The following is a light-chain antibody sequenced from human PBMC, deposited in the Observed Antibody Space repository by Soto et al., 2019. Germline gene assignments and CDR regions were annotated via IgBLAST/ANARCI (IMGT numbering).Light chain of an antibody. CDR2: GAS. J-gene: IGKJ2*01. CDR3: QQSNTFPYT. V-gene: IGKV1-12*01. CDR1: QRLDTC. Sequence: IQLTQSPSSVSASVGDRVTITCRASQRLDTCLAWYQQKPGKAPKLLIYGASNLQSVVPSRFSGSGAGTDVILTIISLQPEDFATYYCQQSNTFPYTFGQGTKVEI.